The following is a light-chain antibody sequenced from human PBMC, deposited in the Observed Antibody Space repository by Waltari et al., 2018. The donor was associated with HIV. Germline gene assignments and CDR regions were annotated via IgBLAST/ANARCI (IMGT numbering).Light chain of an antibody. CDR2: SNN. CDR1: SSNIGSNT. J-gene: IGLJ2*01. Sequence: QSVLTQLPSASGTPGQRVTISCSGSSSNIGSNTVNWYKQLPGTAPKLLIYSNNQRPSGVPARFSGSKSGTSASLAISGLQSDDEADYYCAAWDDSLNGPGVFGGGTKLTVL. CDR3: AAWDDSLNGPGV. V-gene: IGLV1-44*01.